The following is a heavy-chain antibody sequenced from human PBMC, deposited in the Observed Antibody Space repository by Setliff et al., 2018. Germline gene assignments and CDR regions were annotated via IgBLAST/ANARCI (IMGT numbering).Heavy chain of an antibody. D-gene: IGHD3-10*01. CDR3: ARDSSHFIRVLDS. J-gene: IGHJ4*02. CDR2: ISSSSNFI. V-gene: IGHV3-21*01. CDR1: GFTFSSYS. Sequence: GGSLRLSCAASGFTFSSYSMNWVRQAPGKGLEWVSSISSSSNFIYYADSVKGRFTISRDNAKNSLFLQMDNLRAEDTAQYFCARDSSHFIRVLDSWGQGTLVTVSS.